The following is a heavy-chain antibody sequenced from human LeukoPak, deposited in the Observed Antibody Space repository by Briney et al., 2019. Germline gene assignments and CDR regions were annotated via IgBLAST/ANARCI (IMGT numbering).Heavy chain of an antibody. CDR3: ASWLGAAGRRGASD. CDR1: GYPFANFA. Sequence: ASVKVSCKASGYPFANFAISWVRQAPGQGLEWMGWISDSNGNLNYAQSLQGRVTMTTDKSTSTAYMELRSLTSDDTAVYYCASWLGAAGRRGASDWGQGTLVTVSS. D-gene: IGHD3-10*01. V-gene: IGHV1-18*01. CDR2: ISDSNGNL. J-gene: IGHJ4*02.